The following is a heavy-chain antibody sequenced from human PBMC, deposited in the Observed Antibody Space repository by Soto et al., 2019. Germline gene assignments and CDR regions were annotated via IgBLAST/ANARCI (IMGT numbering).Heavy chain of an antibody. D-gene: IGHD2-15*01. Sequence: SETLSLTCAVYGGSFSGYYWSWIRQPAGKGLEWIGRIYTSGSTNYNPSLKSRVTMSVDTSKNQFSLKMSSVTAADTAVYYCATAYCSGGSCYTSWFDPWGQGTLVTVSS. CDR3: ATAYCSGGSCYTSWFDP. J-gene: IGHJ5*02. CDR1: GGSFSGYY. V-gene: IGHV4-59*10. CDR2: IYTSGST.